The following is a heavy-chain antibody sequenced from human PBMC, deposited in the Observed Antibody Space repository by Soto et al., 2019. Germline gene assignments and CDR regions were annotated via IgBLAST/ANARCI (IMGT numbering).Heavy chain of an antibody. CDR2: IWYDGSNK. CDR1: GFTFSSYG. J-gene: IGHJ6*03. Sequence: GGSLRLSCAASGFTFSSYGMHWVRQAPGKGLEWVAVIWYDGSNKYYADSVKGRFTISRDNSKNTLYLQMNSLRAEDTAVYYCARDPRDIVVVPAAITRYYYYYYMDVWGKGTTVTVSS. V-gene: IGHV3-33*01. D-gene: IGHD2-2*01. CDR3: ARDPRDIVVVPAAITRYYYYYYMDV.